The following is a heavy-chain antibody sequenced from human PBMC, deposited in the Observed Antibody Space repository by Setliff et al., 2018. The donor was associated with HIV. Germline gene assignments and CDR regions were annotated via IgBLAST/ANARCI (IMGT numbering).Heavy chain of an antibody. V-gene: IGHV1-69*13. Sequence: SVKVSCKASGGTFSSYAISWVRQAPGQGLEWMGGIIPIFGTANYAQKFQGRVTITVDESTSTAYMELSSLRSEDTAVYYCARDKGGLGIGGYYYYYMDVWGKGTTVTVSS. J-gene: IGHJ6*03. CDR3: ARDKGGLGIGGYYYYYMDV. CDR1: GGTFSSYA. D-gene: IGHD7-27*01. CDR2: IIPIFGTA.